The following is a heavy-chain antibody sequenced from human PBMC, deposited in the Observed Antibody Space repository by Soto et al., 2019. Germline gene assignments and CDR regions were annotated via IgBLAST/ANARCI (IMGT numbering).Heavy chain of an antibody. V-gene: IGHV5-51*01. CDR3: ATQSGYSYGYQIYYYYGMDV. CDR2: IYPGDSDT. D-gene: IGHD5-18*01. J-gene: IGHJ6*02. CDR1: GYSFTSYW. Sequence: GESLKISCKGSGYSFTSYWIGWVRQMPGKGLEWMGIIYPGDSDTRYSPSFQGQVTISADKSISTAYLQWSSLKASDTAMYYCATQSGYSYGYQIYYYYGMDVWGQGTRVTVSS.